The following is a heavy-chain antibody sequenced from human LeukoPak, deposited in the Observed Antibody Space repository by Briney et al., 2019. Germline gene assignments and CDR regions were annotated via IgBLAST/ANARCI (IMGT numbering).Heavy chain of an antibody. CDR1: GFTFSSYE. CDR2: ISSSGSTI. J-gene: IGHJ4*02. CDR3: AREDDYGDYACGY. V-gene: IGHV3-48*03. D-gene: IGHD4-17*01. Sequence: QPGGSLRLSCAASGFTFSSYEMNWVRQAPGKGLEWVSYISSSGSTIYYADSVKGRFTISRDNAKNSLYLQMNSLRAEDTAVYYCAREDDYGDYACGYWGQGTLVTVSS.